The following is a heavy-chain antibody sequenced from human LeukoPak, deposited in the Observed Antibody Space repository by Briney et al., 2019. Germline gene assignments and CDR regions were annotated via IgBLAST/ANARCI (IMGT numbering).Heavy chain of an antibody. J-gene: IGHJ4*02. Sequence: GGSLRLSCAASGFTFSSYWMSWVRQAPGKGLEWVANIKQDGSEKYYVDSVKGRFTISRDNAKNLLYLQMSSLRAEDTAVYYCARDTYDSSGYYAHLDYWGQGTLVNVSS. CDR2: IKQDGSEK. CDR3: ARDTYDSSGYYAHLDY. V-gene: IGHV3-7*01. CDR1: GFTFSSYW. D-gene: IGHD3-22*01.